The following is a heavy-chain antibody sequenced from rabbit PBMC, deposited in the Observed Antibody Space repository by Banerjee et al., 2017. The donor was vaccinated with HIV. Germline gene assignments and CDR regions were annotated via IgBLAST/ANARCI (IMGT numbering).Heavy chain of an antibody. CDR2: IGTDSRGTT. CDR1: GFSHSSGYD. V-gene: IGHV1S40*01. CDR3: ARDLATDGDYYFNL. Sequence: QQLVESGGGLVKPGASLTLTCTASGFSHSSGYDMCWVRQAPGKGLEWIGCIGTDSRGTTDYASWAKGRFTISKTSSTTVTLQMTSLTAADTATYFCARDLATDGDYYFNLWGPGTLVTVS. D-gene: IGHD2-1*01. J-gene: IGHJ4*01.